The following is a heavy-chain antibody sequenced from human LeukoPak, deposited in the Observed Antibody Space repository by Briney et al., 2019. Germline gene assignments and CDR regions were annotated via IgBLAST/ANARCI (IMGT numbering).Heavy chain of an antibody. CDR1: GYTFTTYY. V-gene: IGHV1-69*13. D-gene: IGHD1-26*01. J-gene: IGHJ5*02. Sequence: GASVKVSCKASGYTFTTYYMHWVRQAPGQGLEWMGGIIPIFGTANYAQKFQGRVTITADESTSTAYMELSSLRSEDTAVYYCARVRSGSYFRQVSWFDPWGQGTLVTVSS. CDR2: IIPIFGTA. CDR3: ARVRSGSYFRQVSWFDP.